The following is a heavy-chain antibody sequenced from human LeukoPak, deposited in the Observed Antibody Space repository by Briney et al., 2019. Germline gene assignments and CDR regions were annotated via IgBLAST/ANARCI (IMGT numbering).Heavy chain of an antibody. CDR2: IKQDGSEK. J-gene: IGHJ4*02. CDR3: ARVAKWLRYFDY. V-gene: IGHV3-7*01. Sequence: PGGSLRLSCAASGFTFSNYWMSWVRQAPGKGLEWVANIKQDGSEKYYGDSVRGRFTISRDNAKNSVFLQMNSLRAEDSAVYYCARVAKWLRYFDYWGQGALLTVSS. D-gene: IGHD6-19*01. CDR1: GFTFSNYW.